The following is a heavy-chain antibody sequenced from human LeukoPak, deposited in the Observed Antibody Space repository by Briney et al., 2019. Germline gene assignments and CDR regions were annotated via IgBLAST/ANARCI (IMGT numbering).Heavy chain of an antibody. CDR3: ASTTDIVGVRSWFDP. D-gene: IGHD1-26*01. CDR2: IYYSGST. Sequence: SETLSLTCTVSGGSISSSSYYWGWIRQPPGKGLEWIGSIYYSGSTYYNPSLKSRVTISVDTSKNQFSLKLSSVTAADTAVYYCASTTDIVGVRSWFDPWGQGTLVTVSS. CDR1: GGSISSSSYY. V-gene: IGHV4-39*07. J-gene: IGHJ5*02.